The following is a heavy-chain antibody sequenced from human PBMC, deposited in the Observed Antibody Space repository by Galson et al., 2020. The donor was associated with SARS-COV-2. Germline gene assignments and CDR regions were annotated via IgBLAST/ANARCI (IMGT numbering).Heavy chain of an antibody. CDR1: GFTVSSNY. Sequence: QAGGSLRLSCAASGFTVSSNYMNWVRQAPGKGLEWVSVINSGGNTYYADSVKGRFTISRDNSKNTLYLQMNSLRAEDTAFYYCARGKGSGSSWFAYYFDFWGQGTLVTVSS. CDR2: INSGGNT. CDR3: ARGKGSGSSWFAYYFDF. J-gene: IGHJ4*02. D-gene: IGHD6-13*01. V-gene: IGHV3-53*01.